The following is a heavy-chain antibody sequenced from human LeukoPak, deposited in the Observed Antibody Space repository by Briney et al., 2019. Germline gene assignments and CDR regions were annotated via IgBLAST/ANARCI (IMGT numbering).Heavy chain of an antibody. CDR1: GGSISSGGYS. CDR3: ASSGATGLDY. CDR2: IYHSGST. Sequence: SETLSLTCAVSGGSISSGGYSWSWIRQPPGKGLKWIGYIYHSGSTYYNPSLRSRVTISVDRSKNQFSLKLSSVTAADTAVYYCASSGATGLDYWGQGTLVTVSS. V-gene: IGHV4-30-2*01. D-gene: IGHD1-14*01. J-gene: IGHJ4*02.